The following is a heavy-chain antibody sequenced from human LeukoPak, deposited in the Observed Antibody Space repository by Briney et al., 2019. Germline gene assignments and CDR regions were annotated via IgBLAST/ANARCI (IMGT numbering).Heavy chain of an antibody. V-gene: IGHV3-23*01. J-gene: IGHJ4*02. Sequence: GGSLRLSCAASGFTFSSYGMSWVRQAPGKGLEWVSAISGSGVSTFYADSVKGRFTISRDDSKNTLYLQMNSLRAEDTAVYYCVRDPRRNGGGYISFVFDYGAQEPLVTFP. CDR1: GFTFSSYG. CDR2: ISGSGVST. CDR3: VRDPRRNGGGYISFVFDY. D-gene: IGHD5-12*01.